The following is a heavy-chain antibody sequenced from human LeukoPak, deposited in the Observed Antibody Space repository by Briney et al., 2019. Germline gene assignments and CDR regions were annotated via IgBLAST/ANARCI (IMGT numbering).Heavy chain of an antibody. CDR1: GFTFSSYA. V-gene: IGHV3-23*01. J-gene: IGHJ4*02. CDR3: AKDLRDYYDSSGYSPFDY. CDR2: ISGSGGST. Sequence: GGSLRLSCAASGFTFSSYAMSWVRQAPGKGLEWVSAISGSGGSTYYADSVKGRFTISRDNSKNTLYLQMNSLRAEDTAVYYCAKDLRDYYDSSGYSPFDYWGQGTLVTVSS. D-gene: IGHD3-22*01.